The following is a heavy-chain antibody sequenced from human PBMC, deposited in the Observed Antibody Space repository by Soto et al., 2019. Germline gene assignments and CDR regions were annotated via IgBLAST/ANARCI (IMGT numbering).Heavy chain of an antibody. J-gene: IGHJ6*03. V-gene: IGHV4-34*01. CDR1: GGSFSGYY. D-gene: IGHD2-2*01. Sequence: SETLSLTCAVYGGSFSGYYWSWIRQPPGKGLEWIGEINHSGSTNYNPSLKSRVTISVDTSKNQFSLELSSVTAADTAVYYCARGVLSKNIVVVPAATAYYYYMDVWGKGTTVTVSS. CDR3: ARGVLSKNIVVVPAATAYYYYMDV. CDR2: INHSGST.